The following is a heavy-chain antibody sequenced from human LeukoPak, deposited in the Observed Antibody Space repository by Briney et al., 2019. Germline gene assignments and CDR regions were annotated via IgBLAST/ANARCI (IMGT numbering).Heavy chain of an antibody. D-gene: IGHD2-2*02. V-gene: IGHV4-39*01. CDR2: IYYSGST. Sequence: PSETLSLTCTVSGGSISSSSYYWGWIRQPPGKGLEWIGSIYYSGSTYYNPSLKSRVTISVDTSKNQFSLKLSSVTAADTAVYYCGTGGSGGSSTSCYSASYYYYMDVWGKGTTVTVSS. CDR1: GGSISSSSYY. CDR3: GTGGSGGSSTSCYSASYYYYMDV. J-gene: IGHJ6*03.